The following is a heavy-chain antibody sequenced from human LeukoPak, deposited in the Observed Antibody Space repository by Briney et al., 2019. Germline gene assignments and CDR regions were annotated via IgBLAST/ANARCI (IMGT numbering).Heavy chain of an antibody. J-gene: IGHJ4*02. D-gene: IGHD3-10*01. CDR1: GGSISSYY. Sequence: SETLSLTCTVSGGSISSYYWSWIRQPAGKGLEWIGRIYTSGSTNYNPCLKSRVTMSVDTSKNQFSLKLSSVTAADTAVYYCARAAPEYYYGSGSSYYFDYWGQGTLVTVSS. CDR2: IYTSGST. V-gene: IGHV4-4*07. CDR3: ARAAPEYYYGSGSSYYFDY.